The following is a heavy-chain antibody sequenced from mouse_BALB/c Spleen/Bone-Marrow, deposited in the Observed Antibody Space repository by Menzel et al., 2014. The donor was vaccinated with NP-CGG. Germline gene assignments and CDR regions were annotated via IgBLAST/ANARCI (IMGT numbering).Heavy chain of an antibody. CDR3: ARRVWSRGGDY. V-gene: IGHV5-12-2*01. Sequence: EVQLVESGGGLVQPGGSLKLSCAASGFTLSSYTMSWVRQTPEKRLEWVAYISNGGGSTYYPDTVKGRFTISRDNAKNTLYLQMSSLKSEDTAMYYCARRVWSRGGDYWGQGTSVTVS. D-gene: IGHD2-10*02. J-gene: IGHJ4*01. CDR1: GFTLSSYT. CDR2: ISNGGGST.